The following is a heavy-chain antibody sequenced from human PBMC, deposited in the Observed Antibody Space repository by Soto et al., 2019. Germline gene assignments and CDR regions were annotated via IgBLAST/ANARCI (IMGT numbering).Heavy chain of an antibody. Sequence: EVQLLESGGGLVQPGGSLRLSCAASGFTFSSYAMSWVRQAPGKGLEWVSTISNSGGRTYYADSVKGRFAISRDNSKNTLYLQMTSLRPEDTAVYYCASSSTVVLPTAMTGWFDPWGQGTLVTVSS. V-gene: IGHV3-23*01. CDR2: ISNSGGRT. CDR1: GFTFSSYA. J-gene: IGHJ5*02. D-gene: IGHD2-2*01. CDR3: ASSSTVVLPTAMTGWFDP.